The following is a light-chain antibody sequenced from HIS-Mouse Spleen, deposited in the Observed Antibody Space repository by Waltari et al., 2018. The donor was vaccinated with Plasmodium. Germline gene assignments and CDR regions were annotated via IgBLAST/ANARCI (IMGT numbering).Light chain of an antibody. Sequence: QSALTQPPSASGSPGQSVTISCTGTSSDVGGYNYVSWYQQHPVKAPKLMIYEVSKRPSGVPDRFSGSKSGNTASLTVSGLQAEDEADYYCRSYAGSNKLVFGGGTKLTVL. CDR2: EVS. CDR1: SSDVGGYNY. V-gene: IGLV2-8*01. CDR3: RSYAGSNKLV. J-gene: IGLJ2*01.